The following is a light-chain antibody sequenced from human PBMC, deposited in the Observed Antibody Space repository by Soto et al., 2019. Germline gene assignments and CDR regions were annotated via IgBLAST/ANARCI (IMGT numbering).Light chain of an antibody. CDR1: QSISSSY. Sequence: EIVLTQSPDTLSLSPGERATLSCRVSQSISSSYLAWYQQIPGQPPRLVIYGASSRATGIPDRFSGSGSGADFTLTISRLEPEDFAVYYCQQYRSSPYTFGQGTKLEIK. J-gene: IGKJ2*01. CDR3: QQYRSSPYT. CDR2: GAS. V-gene: IGKV3-20*01.